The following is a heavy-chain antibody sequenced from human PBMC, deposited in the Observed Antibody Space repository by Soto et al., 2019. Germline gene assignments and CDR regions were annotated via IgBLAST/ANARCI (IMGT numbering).Heavy chain of an antibody. D-gene: IGHD3-10*01. Sequence: GASVKVSCKASGYTFTSYAMHWVRQAPGQRLEWMGWINAGNGNTNYAQKLQGRVTMTTDTSTSTAYMELRSLRSDDTAVYYCARGSPVTMVRGVPGAFEIWGQGTMVTVSS. V-gene: IGHV1-3*01. CDR2: INAGNGNT. J-gene: IGHJ3*02. CDR1: GYTFTSYA. CDR3: ARGSPVTMVRGVPGAFEI.